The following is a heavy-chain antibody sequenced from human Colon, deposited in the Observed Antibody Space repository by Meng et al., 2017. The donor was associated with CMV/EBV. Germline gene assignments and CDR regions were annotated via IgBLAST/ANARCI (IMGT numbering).Heavy chain of an antibody. CDR1: GFTFSNAW. J-gene: IGHJ5*02. Sequence: CADSGFTFSNAWMSWVRQAPGKGLEWVGRIKSKTDGGTTDYAAPVKGRFTISRDDSKNTLYLQMNSLKTEDTAVYYCTTEYRDGYNHWGQGTLVTVSS. D-gene: IGHD5-24*01. CDR2: IKSKTDGGTT. V-gene: IGHV3-15*01. CDR3: TTEYRDGYNH.